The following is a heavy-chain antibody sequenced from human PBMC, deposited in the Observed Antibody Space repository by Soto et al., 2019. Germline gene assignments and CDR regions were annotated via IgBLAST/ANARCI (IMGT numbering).Heavy chain of an antibody. V-gene: IGHV4-34*01. D-gene: IGHD1-20*01. CDR3: ARGRGILSWCDP. CDR1: GGSFSGYY. CDR2: INHSGST. J-gene: IGHJ5*02. Sequence: QVQLQQWGAGLLKPSETLSLTCAVYGGSFSGYYWSWIRQPPGKGLEWIGEINHSGSTNYNPSLKSRVTISVDTSKNQFSLKLSSVTAADTAVYYCARGRGILSWCDPWGQGTLVTVSS.